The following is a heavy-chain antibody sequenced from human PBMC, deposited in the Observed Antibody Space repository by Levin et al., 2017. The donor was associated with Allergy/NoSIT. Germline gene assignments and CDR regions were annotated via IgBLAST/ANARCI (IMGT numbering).Heavy chain of an antibody. Sequence: SETLSLTCTVSGASVSGESYYWSWIRQPPGKGLEWIGYIYHSGSTNYHPSLKSRVTISIDTSKNLFSLKLSSVTAADTAVYYCASPPRFNSDWQALDYWGQGTLVTVSS. CDR3: ASPPRFNSDWQALDY. CDR2: IYHSGST. J-gene: IGHJ4*02. CDR1: GASVSGESYY. V-gene: IGHV4-61*01. D-gene: IGHD6-19*01.